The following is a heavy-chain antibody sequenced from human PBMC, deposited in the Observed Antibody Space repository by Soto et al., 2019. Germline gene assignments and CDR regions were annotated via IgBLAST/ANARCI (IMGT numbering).Heavy chain of an antibody. V-gene: IGHV3-30*18. D-gene: IGHD5-18*01. J-gene: IGHJ2*01. CDR2: ISYDGSNK. Sequence: VQLVESGGGVVQPGRSLRLSCAASGFTFSSYGMHWVRQAPGKGLEWVAVISYDGSNKYYADSVKGRFTISRDNSKNTLYLQMNSLRAEDTAVYYCAKDSRRYSPGGYWYFDLWGRGTLVTVSS. CDR1: GFTFSSYG. CDR3: AKDSRRYSPGGYWYFDL.